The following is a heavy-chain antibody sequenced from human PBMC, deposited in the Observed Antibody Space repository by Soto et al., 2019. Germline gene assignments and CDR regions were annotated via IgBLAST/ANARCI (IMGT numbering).Heavy chain of an antibody. Sequence: QMQLVQSGPEVKKPGTSVKLSCKASGLTFSSSAVQWVRQSRGQRLEWIGWIVAGSGDTKYAQRFHERVTSSRDMSTDTAYMELSSLRSDDTGVYYCAARSDFRFYYSDMDVWGQGTTVTVSS. V-gene: IGHV1-58*01. J-gene: IGHJ6*02. CDR3: AARSDFRFYYSDMDV. CDR1: GLTFSSSA. CDR2: IVAGSGDT. D-gene: IGHD3-3*01.